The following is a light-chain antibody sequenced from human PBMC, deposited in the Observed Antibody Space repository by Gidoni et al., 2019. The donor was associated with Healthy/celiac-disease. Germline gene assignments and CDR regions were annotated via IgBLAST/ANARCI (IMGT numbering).Light chain of an antibody. V-gene: IGKV1-39*01. Sequence: DIQMTQSPSSLSASVGDRVTITCRASQSISSYLNWYQQKPGKALKLLIYAASSLQSGVPSRFSGSGSGTDFTLTISSLQPEDFATYYCQQSYSTPYTLGQGTKLEIK. J-gene: IGKJ2*01. CDR2: AAS. CDR3: QQSYSTPYT. CDR1: QSISSY.